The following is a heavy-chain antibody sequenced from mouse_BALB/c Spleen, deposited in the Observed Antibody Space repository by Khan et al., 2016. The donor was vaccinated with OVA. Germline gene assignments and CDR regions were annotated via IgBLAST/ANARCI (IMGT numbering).Heavy chain of an antibody. CDR1: GYSITSGYG. V-gene: IGHV3-1*02. CDR2: ISYTGSP. D-gene: IGHD1-2*01. CDR3: ARTARIKY. J-gene: IGHJ2*01. Sequence: EVQLLESGPGLVKPSQTLSLTCTVTGYSITSGYGWNWIRPFPGNKLEWIGYISYTGSPKYTPSLKSRISITRDTSKNPSFLQFNSVTTEDTATYYCARTARIKYWGQGTTLTVSS.